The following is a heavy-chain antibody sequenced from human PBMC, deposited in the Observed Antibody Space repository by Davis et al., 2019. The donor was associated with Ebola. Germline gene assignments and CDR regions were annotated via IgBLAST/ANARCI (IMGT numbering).Heavy chain of an antibody. J-gene: IGHJ4*02. V-gene: IGHV3-48*02. CDR1: GFTFSSYS. CDR3: ARDIAVAGTIGFDY. CDR2: ISSSSSTI. D-gene: IGHD6-19*01. Sequence: GESLKISCAASGFTFSSYSMNWVRQAPGKGLEWVSYISSSSSTIYYADSVKGRFTISRDNAKNSLYLQMNSLRDEDTAVYYCARDIAVAGTIGFDYWGQGTLVTVSS.